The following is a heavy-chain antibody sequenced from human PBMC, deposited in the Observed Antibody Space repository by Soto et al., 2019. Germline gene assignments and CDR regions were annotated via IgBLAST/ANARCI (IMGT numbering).Heavy chain of an antibody. CDR3: AKDAGRLRMPVVEAPSYYYYYMDV. CDR2: ISYDGSNK. J-gene: IGHJ6*03. Sequence: GESLKISCAASGFTFSSYGMHWVRQAPGKGLEWVAVISYDGSNKYYADSVKGRFTISRDNSKNTLYLQMNSLRAEDTAVYYCAKDAGRLRMPVVEAPSYYYYYMDVWGKGTTVTVSS. V-gene: IGHV3-30*18. D-gene: IGHD2-15*01. CDR1: GFTFSSYG.